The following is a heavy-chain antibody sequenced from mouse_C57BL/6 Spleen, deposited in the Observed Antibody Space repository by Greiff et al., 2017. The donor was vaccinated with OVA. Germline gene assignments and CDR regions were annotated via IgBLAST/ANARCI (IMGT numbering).Heavy chain of an antibody. D-gene: IGHD1-1*02. Sequence: QVQLQQSGAELVMPGASVKLSCKASGYTFTSYWMHWVKQRPGQGLEWIGELDPSDSYTNYNQKFKGKSTLTVDKSSSTAYMQLSSLTSEDSAVYYCARGGNLGSPSWGQGTSVTVSS. V-gene: IGHV1-69*01. CDR3: ARGGNLGSPS. CDR1: GYTFTSYW. CDR2: LDPSDSYT. J-gene: IGHJ4*01.